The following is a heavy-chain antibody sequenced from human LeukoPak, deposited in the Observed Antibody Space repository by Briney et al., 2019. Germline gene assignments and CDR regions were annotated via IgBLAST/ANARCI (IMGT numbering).Heavy chain of an antibody. CDR3: ARDRDVYYYYYMDV. V-gene: IGHV4-4*07. CDR1: AGSLSSYY. D-gene: IGHD5-24*01. CDR2: IYTSGST. Sequence: SETLSLTCTVSAGSLSSYYWSWLRQPAGKGLEWIGRIYTSGSTNYNPSLKSRVTMSVDTSKNQFSLKLSSVTAADTAVSYCARDRDVYYYYYMDVWGKGTTVTVS. J-gene: IGHJ6*03.